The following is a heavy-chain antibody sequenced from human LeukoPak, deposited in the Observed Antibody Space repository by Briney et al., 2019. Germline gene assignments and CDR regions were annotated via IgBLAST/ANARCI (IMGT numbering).Heavy chain of an antibody. Sequence: GASVKVSCKASGYTFTGYYMHWVRQAPGQGLEWMGWINPNSGGTNYAQKFQGRVTMTRDTSISTAYMELSRLRSDDTAVYYCARANDSRGCYYNYTYRDVGEKGPTVPVPS. CDR2: INPNSGGT. CDR1: GYTFTGYY. CDR3: ARANDSRGCYYNYTYRDV. V-gene: IGHV1-2*02. J-gene: IGHJ6*03. D-gene: IGHD6-19*01.